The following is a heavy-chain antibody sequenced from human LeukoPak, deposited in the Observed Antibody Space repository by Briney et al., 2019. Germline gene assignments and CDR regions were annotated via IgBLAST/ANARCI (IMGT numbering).Heavy chain of an antibody. CDR1: GFTVSSNY. J-gene: IGHJ4*02. V-gene: IGHV3-53*01. D-gene: IGHD3-10*01. Sequence: GGSLRLSCAASGFTVSSNYMSWVRQAPGKGLEWVSVIYSGGSSYYADSVKGRFTISRDNSKNPLYLQMNSLRAEDTAVYYCARAGDLYYGSGSSDYWGQGTLVTVSS. CDR3: ARAGDLYYGSGSSDY. CDR2: IYSGGSS.